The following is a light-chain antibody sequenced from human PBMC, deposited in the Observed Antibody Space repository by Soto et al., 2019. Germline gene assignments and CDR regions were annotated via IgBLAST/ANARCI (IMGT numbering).Light chain of an antibody. V-gene: IGLV2-14*01. Sequence: QSALTQPASVSGSPGQSITISCTGTSSDVGGYNYVSWYQQHPGKAPKLMIYEVSNRPSGVSNRFSGSKSGNTASLTISQLQAEVEADYYCSTYTSSSTLGVFGTGTKVTVL. CDR1: SSDVGGYNY. CDR2: EVS. CDR3: STYTSSSTLGV. J-gene: IGLJ1*01.